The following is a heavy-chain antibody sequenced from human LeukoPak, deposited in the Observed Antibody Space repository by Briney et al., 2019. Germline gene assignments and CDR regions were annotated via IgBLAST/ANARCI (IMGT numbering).Heavy chain of an antibody. V-gene: IGHV3-30-3*01. CDR3: ARDKELVSYYFDY. Sequence: GGSLRLSCAASGFTFSSYAMHWVRQAPGKGLEWVAVISYDGSNRYYADSVKGRFTISRDNSKNTLYLQMNSLRAEDTAVYHCARDKELVSYYFDYWGQGTLVTVSS. J-gene: IGHJ4*02. CDR1: GFTFSSYA. D-gene: IGHD6-6*01. CDR2: ISYDGSNR.